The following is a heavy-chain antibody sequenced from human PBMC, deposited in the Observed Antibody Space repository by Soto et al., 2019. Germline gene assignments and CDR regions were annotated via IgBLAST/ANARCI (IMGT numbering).Heavy chain of an antibody. V-gene: IGHV3-30-3*01. J-gene: IGHJ4*02. CDR2: ISYDGSNK. CDR3: ARDPGYSGYDFGPFDY. Sequence: GGSLRLSCAASGFTFSSYAMHWVRQAPGEGLEWVAVISYDGSNKYYADSVKGRFTISRDNSKNTLYLQMNSLRAEDTAVYYCARDPGYSGYDFGPFDYWGQGTLVTVSS. D-gene: IGHD5-12*01. CDR1: GFTFSSYA.